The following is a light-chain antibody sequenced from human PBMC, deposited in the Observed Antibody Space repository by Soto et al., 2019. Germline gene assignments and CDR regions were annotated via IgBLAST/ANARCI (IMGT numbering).Light chain of an antibody. CDR3: QQYVSWPQT. CDR1: QSVSSTY. J-gene: IGKJ1*01. Sequence: EIVLKQSLGTVSLSKGEGATXSCRASQSVSSTYLAWYQQKSGHAPRLLIYGASSRATGIPDRFSGSGSGTDFTLTISRLEPEDFAVYYCQQYVSWPQTFGQGTKVDIK. V-gene: IGKV3-20*01. CDR2: GAS.